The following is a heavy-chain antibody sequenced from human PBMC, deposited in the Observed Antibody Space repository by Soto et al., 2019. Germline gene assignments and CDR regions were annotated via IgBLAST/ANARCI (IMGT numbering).Heavy chain of an antibody. CDR3: AKGAPYGDYESPFDY. V-gene: IGHV3-30*18. J-gene: IGHJ4*02. Sequence: GGSLRLSCAASGFTFSSYGMHWVRQAPGKGLEWVAVISYDGSNKYYADSVKGRFTISRDNSKNTLYLQMNSLRAEDTAVYYCAKGAPYGDYESPFDYWGQGTLVTVSS. CDR2: ISYDGSNK. D-gene: IGHD4-17*01. CDR1: GFTFSSYG.